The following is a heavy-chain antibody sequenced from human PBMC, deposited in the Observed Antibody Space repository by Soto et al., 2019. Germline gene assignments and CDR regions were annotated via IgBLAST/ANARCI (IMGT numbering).Heavy chain of an antibody. V-gene: IGHV3-9*01. D-gene: IGHD2-2*02. J-gene: IGHJ6*02. CDR3: AKDMRRLGNYCSSTSCYRYYYYGMDV. CDR2: ISWNSGRI. CDR1: GFTFDDYA. Sequence: GGSLRLSCAASGFTFDDYAMHWVRQAPGKGLEWVSGISWNSGRIGYADSVKGRFTISRDNAKNSLYLQMNSLRAEDTALYYCAKDMRRLGNYCSSTSCYRYYYYGMDVWGQGTTVTVSS.